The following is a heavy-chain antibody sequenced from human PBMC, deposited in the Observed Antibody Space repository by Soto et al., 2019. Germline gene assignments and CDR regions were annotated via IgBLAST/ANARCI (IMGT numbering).Heavy chain of an antibody. CDR1: GFTFSSYA. D-gene: IGHD2-15*01. CDR2: ISGSGGST. V-gene: IGHV3-23*01. J-gene: IGHJ4*02. Sequence: PGGSLRLSCAASGFTFSSYAMRWDRQAPGKGMEWVAAISGSGGSTYYADSVKGRFTISRENSKNTLYLQMNSLRAEDAAVYYCAKDLVGSNADYYDYWGQGTLVTVSS. CDR3: AKDLVGSNADYYDY.